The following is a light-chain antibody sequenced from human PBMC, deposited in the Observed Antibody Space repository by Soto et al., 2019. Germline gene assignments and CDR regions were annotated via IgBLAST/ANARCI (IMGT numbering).Light chain of an antibody. CDR3: TSYTSTSTLV. V-gene: IGLV2-14*01. CDR2: EAR. CDR1: SNDVGANNY. J-gene: IGLJ2*01. Sequence: QSALTQPASVSGSPGQSITISCTGTSNDVGANNYVSWYQHHPGKAPKILIYEARNRTSGVSNRFSGAKSGNTASLTISGLQAEDEADYYCTSYTSTSTLVFGGWTKLTVL.